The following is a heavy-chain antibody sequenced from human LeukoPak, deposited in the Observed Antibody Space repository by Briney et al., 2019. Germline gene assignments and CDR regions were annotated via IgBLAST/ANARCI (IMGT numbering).Heavy chain of an antibody. Sequence: GGSLRLSCATSGFTVSSYGMTWVRQAPGKGLEWVSAFSATDGSAQYAESVKGRFTISRDNSKNSLYLQMNSLRDEDTAVYYCAKARIASAGTGAFDVWGQGTMVTVSS. J-gene: IGHJ3*01. D-gene: IGHD6-13*01. CDR1: GFTVSSYG. CDR3: AKARIASAGTGAFDV. CDR2: FSATDGSA. V-gene: IGHV3-23*01.